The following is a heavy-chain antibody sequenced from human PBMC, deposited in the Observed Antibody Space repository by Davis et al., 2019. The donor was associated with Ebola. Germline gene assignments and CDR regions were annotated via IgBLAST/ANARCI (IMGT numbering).Heavy chain of an antibody. CDR2: MNTNTGSP. CDR3: VRGFSYFDWLSRGLDY. D-gene: IGHD3-9*01. V-gene: IGHV7-4-1*02. CDR1: GYTFTNYG. J-gene: IGHJ4*02. Sequence: ASVKVSCKASGYTFTNYGITWVRQVPGQGLEWMGWMNTNTGSPTYAQGFAGRFVFSFDTSVSTAYLQISSLKTEDTAVYFCVRGFSYFDWLSRGLDYWGQGILVTVSS.